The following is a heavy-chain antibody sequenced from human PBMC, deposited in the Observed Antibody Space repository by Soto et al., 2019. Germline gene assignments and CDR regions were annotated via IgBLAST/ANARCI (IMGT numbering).Heavy chain of an antibody. CDR3: ARDLGGYNSIAAF. CDR1: GYTFTSHG. CDR2: ISAYNGNT. V-gene: IGHV1-18*01. D-gene: IGHD6-25*01. J-gene: IGHJ4*02. Sequence: GPVKVSCKASGYTFTSHGITWVRQAPGQGLEWMGWISAYNGNTNYTQNLQGRITMTTDTSTSTAYMELRSLRSDDTAVYYCARDLGGYNSIAAFWAQGALVTGSS.